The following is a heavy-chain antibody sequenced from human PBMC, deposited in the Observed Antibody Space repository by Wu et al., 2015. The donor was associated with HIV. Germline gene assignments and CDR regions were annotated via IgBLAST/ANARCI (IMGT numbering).Heavy chain of an antibody. CDR1: GYSFTAYY. V-gene: IGHV1-2*02. J-gene: IGHJ4*02. D-gene: IGHD2-21*01. CDR2: INPNTGGA. CDR3: AAGIQSGGANY. Sequence: QLVRVWAEVKRPGASVKVSCKTSGYSFTAYYIHWVRQAPGQGLEWMGRINPNTGGADSAQKFQGRVTMTRDTSISTAYLDLTWLRLDDTAVYYCAAGIQSGGANYWGQGTLVSVSS.